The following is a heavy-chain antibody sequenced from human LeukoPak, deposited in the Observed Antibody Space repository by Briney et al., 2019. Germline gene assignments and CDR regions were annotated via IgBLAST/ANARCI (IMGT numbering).Heavy chain of an antibody. CDR1: GFTFSSYG. D-gene: IGHD3-3*01. Sequence: GGSLRLSCAASGFTFSSYGMHWVRQAPGKGLEWVAVKWYDGSNKYYADSVKGRFTISRDNSKNTLYLQMNSLRAEDTAVYYCARDTFYYDFWSGYSYYYYYGMDVWGQGTTVTVSS. CDR3: ARDTFYYDFWSGYSYYYYYGMDV. V-gene: IGHV3-33*01. J-gene: IGHJ6*02. CDR2: KWYDGSNK.